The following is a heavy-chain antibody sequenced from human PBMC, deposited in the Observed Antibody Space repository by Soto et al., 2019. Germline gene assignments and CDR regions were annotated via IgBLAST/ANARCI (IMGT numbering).Heavy chain of an antibody. CDR3: SRVGPYCGGDCYSPPP. CDR1: GYSIRNGYY. D-gene: IGHD2-21*02. Sequence: SETLSLTCTVSGYSIRNGYYWGWIRQPPGKGLEWIGTIYNSGSTYYNPSLKSRVTISVDASENHFSLKLSSVTAADTAVYYCSRVGPYCGGDCYSPPPWGQGTLVTVSS. CDR2: IYNSGST. V-gene: IGHV4-38-2*02. J-gene: IGHJ5*02.